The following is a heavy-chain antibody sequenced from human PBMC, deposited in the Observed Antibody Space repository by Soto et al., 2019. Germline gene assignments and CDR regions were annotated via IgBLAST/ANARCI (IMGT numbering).Heavy chain of an antibody. D-gene: IGHD3-10*01. Sequence: GGSLRLSCAASGFTFSSYAMSRVRQAPGKGLKWVSAISGSGGSTYYADSVKGRFTVSRDNSKNTLYLQMNSLRAEDTAVYYCAKASYYYDAFDIWGQGTMVT. CDR1: GFTFSSYA. CDR2: ISGSGGST. V-gene: IGHV3-23*01. CDR3: AKASYYYDAFDI. J-gene: IGHJ3*02.